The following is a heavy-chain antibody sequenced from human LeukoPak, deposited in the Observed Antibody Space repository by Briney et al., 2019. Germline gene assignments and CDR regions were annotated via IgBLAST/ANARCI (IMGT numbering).Heavy chain of an antibody. J-gene: IGHJ4*02. V-gene: IGHV1-18*04. CDR2: ISANNGKT. D-gene: IGHD1-14*01. CDR3: ARVPPSAHQVFSSDY. CDR1: GYTFTNYG. Sequence: ASVTVSCKASGYTFTNYGISWVRQAPGQGLEWMSWISANNGKTRYPQHFQGRVTMTTATSTTTAYLELRSLRSDDTAVYYCARVPPSAHQVFSSDYWGQGTQVTVSS.